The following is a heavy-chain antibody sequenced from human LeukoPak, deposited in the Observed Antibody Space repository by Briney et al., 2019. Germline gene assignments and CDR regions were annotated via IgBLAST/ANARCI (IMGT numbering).Heavy chain of an antibody. V-gene: IGHV3-74*03. J-gene: IGHJ4*02. CDR1: GFTFSNYW. Sequence: PGGSLRLSCAASGFTFSNYWIHWVRQAPGKGLVWVSRIDSDGSDTMYADSVKGRFTISRDNAKNTLYLQMSSLRAEDTAVYYCARARIDYWGQGTLVTVSS. D-gene: IGHD1-14*01. CDR2: IDSDGSDT. CDR3: ARARIDY.